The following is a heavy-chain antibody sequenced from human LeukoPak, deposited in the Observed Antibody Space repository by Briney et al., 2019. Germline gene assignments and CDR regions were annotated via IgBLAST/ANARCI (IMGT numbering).Heavy chain of an antibody. D-gene: IGHD1-26*01. CDR2: IYYSGST. J-gene: IGHJ3*02. V-gene: IGHV4-59*08. CDR1: GGSISSYY. Sequence: SETLSLTCTVSGGSISSYYWSWIRQPPGKGLEWIAYIYYSGSTDYNPSLKSRVTISLDTSKNQFSLKLSSVTAADSAVYYCARHDPIVGTPDAFDIWGQGTMVTVSS. CDR3: ARHDPIVGTPDAFDI.